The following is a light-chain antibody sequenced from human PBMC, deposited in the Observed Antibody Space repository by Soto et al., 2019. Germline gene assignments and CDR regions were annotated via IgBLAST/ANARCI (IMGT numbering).Light chain of an antibody. J-gene: IGKJ1*01. V-gene: IGKV1-39*01. Sequence: DMQMTPSPSTLSASVGERVSKTCRASQSISGWLAWYQQKPGKAPRLLIYAASSLQSGVPSYFSGSGSGTDFTLTISSLQPEDFATYYCQQSYSSPRTFGQGTKVDI. CDR1: QSISGW. CDR2: AAS. CDR3: QQSYSSPRT.